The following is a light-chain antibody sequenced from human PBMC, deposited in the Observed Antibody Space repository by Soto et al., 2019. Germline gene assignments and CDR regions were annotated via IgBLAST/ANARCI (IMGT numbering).Light chain of an antibody. J-gene: IGKJ1*01. CDR3: QQYNDWPPWT. V-gene: IGKV3-15*01. CDR2: GSS. Sequence: EVVMTQSPATLSVSPGERATLSCRASQSVSSDLAWYQQKPGQAPRLLIYGSSTRATGIPARFSGSGSGTKFTLTIISLQSEYFAVYYCQQYNDWPPWTFGQGNKVEIK. CDR1: QSVSSD.